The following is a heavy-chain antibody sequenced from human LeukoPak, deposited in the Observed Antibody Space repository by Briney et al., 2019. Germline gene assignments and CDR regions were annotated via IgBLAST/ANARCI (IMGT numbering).Heavy chain of an antibody. CDR1: GDSISSNSAA. CDR2: TYYRSKWYI. Sequence: SQTLSLTCAISGDSISSNSAAWSWIRQSPSRGLVWLGRTYYRSKWYIDYALSVKSRITINPDTSKNQFSLQLNSVTPEDTAVYYCARDRNFGGPYNTIDYWGQGTLVTVSS. V-gene: IGHV6-1*01. J-gene: IGHJ4*02. D-gene: IGHD5-24*01. CDR3: ARDRNFGGPYNTIDY.